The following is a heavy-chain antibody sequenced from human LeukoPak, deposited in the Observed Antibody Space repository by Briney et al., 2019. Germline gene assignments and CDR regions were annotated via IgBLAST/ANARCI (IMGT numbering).Heavy chain of an antibody. V-gene: IGHV3-30*02. J-gene: IGHJ4*02. D-gene: IGHD1-26*01. CDR3: AKDNSAWAFDY. Sequence: GGSLTLSCAASGFTFSLHNMHWVRQAPGKGLEWVSFNRFDRNNEDYADSVKGRFTISRDNSKNTLYLQMNSLRPEDTAIYYCAKDNSAWAFDYWGQGTLVTVSS. CDR1: GFTFSLHN. CDR2: NRFDRNNE.